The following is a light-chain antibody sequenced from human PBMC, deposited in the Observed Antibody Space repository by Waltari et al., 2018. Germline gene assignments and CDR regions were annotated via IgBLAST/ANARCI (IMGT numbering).Light chain of an antibody. CDR1: DLPKRY. J-gene: IGLJ3*02. Sequence: SYELTQPPSVSVSPGQTARLTCSGDDLPKRYVYWYQQRPGQPPLMVISEDDKRPSGIPERFSGSSAGSMATLTITGAQVEDEADYYCFSTDSTDTYRVFGGGSKLTVL. CDR3: FSTDSTDTYRV. CDR2: EDD. V-gene: IGLV3-10*01.